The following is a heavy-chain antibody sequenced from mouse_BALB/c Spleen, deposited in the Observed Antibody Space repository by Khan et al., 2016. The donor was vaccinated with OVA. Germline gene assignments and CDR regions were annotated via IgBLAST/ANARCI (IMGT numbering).Heavy chain of an antibody. V-gene: IGHV1S137*01. J-gene: IGHJ3*01. CDR3: TRGVGSRFAY. Sequence: VQLQESGAELVRPGVSVKISCKGSGYTFTDFTMHWVKQSHAKSLEWIGVINTYYGDVTYNQKFKGKATMTVDKSSSTAYLELARLTSEDSAMYYCTRGVGSRFAYWGQGTLVTVSA. D-gene: IGHD1-1*02. CDR2: INTYYGDV. CDR1: GYTFTDFT.